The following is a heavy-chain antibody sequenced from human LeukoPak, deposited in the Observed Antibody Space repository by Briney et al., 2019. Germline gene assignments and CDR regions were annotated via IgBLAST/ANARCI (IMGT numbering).Heavy chain of an antibody. CDR1: GGTFSTYA. CDR3: ARGWYSSSWYGAFDI. Sequence: GASVKVSCKASGGTFSTYAISWVRQAPGQGLEWMGGIVPIFGKPSYAQKFQGRVTITADTSTSTVYMELSSLRSDDTAVYYCARGWYSSSWYGAFDIWGQGTMVTVSS. D-gene: IGHD6-13*01. CDR2: IVPIFGKP. V-gene: IGHV1-69*06. J-gene: IGHJ3*02.